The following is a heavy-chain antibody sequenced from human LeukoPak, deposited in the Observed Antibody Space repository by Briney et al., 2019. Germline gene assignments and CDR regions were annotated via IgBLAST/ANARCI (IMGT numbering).Heavy chain of an antibody. CDR3: ARGQGTVTTH. CDR1: GGSFSGFY. V-gene: IGHV4-34*01. CDR2: INHSGSA. Sequence: SETLSLTCAVSGGSFSGFYWTWIRQPPGKGLEWIGEINHSGSANYNPSLKSRVTISLDTSKNQFSLKLSSVTAADTAVYYCARGQGTVTTHWGQGTLVTVSS. J-gene: IGHJ4*02. D-gene: IGHD4-17*01.